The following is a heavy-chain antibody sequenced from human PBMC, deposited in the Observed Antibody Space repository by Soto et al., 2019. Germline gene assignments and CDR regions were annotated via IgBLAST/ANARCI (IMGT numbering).Heavy chain of an antibody. J-gene: IGHJ3*02. CDR3: AAPYYYGSGSQDAFDI. CDR1: GYSFTSYW. Sequence: GESLKISCQGSGYSFTSYWIGWVRQMPGKGLEWMGIIYPGDSDTRYSPSFQGQVTISADKSISTAYLQWSSLKASDTAMYYCAAPYYYGSGSQDAFDIWGQGTMVTVSS. V-gene: IGHV5-51*01. CDR2: IYPGDSDT. D-gene: IGHD3-10*01.